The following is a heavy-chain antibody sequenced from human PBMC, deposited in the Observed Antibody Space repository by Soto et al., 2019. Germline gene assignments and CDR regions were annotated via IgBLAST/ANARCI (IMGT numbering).Heavy chain of an antibody. J-gene: IGHJ4*02. Sequence: EVQLVQSGAEVKKPGESLKISCKGSGYSFPRYWIGWVRPVPGYGLEWMGILYPGASDTRYSPSFQGQVTISADKSISTAYLQWSSLKASDTAMYYCAIGGRFLYSSGPNPFDYSGQGTLVTVSS. CDR2: LYPGASDT. CDR3: AIGGRFLYSSGPNPFDY. D-gene: IGHD6-19*01. V-gene: IGHV5-51*01. CDR1: GYSFPRYW.